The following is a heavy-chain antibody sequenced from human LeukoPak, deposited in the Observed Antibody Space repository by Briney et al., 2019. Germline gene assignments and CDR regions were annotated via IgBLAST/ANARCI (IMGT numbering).Heavy chain of an antibody. CDR3: AELGITMIGGV. D-gene: IGHD3-10*02. Sequence: PGGSLRLSCEASGFTVSSNYMSWVRQAPGKGLEWVSIIYTSGSTYYADSVKGRFTISRDNAKSSLYLQMNSLRAEDTAVYYCAELGITMIGGVWGKGTTVTISS. J-gene: IGHJ6*04. CDR1: GFTVSSNY. CDR2: IYTSGST. V-gene: IGHV3-66*01.